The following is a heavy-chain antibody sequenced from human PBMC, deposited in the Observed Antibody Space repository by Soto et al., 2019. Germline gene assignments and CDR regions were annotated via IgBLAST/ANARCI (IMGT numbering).Heavy chain of an antibody. CDR1: GFTFSSYA. Sequence: PGGSLRLSCAASGFTFSSYAMSWVRQAPGKGLEWVSAISGSGGSTYYADSVKGRFTISRDNSKNTLYLQMNSLRAEDTAVYYCAKAGWGGDYYGSGSYGPPMFDYWGQGTLVTVSS. V-gene: IGHV3-23*01. CDR3: AKAGWGGDYYGSGSYGPPMFDY. D-gene: IGHD3-10*01. J-gene: IGHJ4*02. CDR2: ISGSGGST.